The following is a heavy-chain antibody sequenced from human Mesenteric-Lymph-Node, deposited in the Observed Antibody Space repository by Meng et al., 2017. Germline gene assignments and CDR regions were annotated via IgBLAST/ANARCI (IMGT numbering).Heavy chain of an antibody. V-gene: IGHV1-69*06. CDR1: GGTFSSYA. D-gene: IGHD3-22*01. CDR3: ARDDDSSGYDAFDI. J-gene: IGHJ3*02. CDR2: IIPIFGTA. Sequence: QVPLVESGAGVKKPGSSVKVSLNASGGTFSSYAISWVRQAPGQGLEWMGGIIPIFGTANYAQKFQGRVTITADKSTSTAYMELSSLRSEDTAVYYCARDDDSSGYDAFDIWGQGTLVTVSS.